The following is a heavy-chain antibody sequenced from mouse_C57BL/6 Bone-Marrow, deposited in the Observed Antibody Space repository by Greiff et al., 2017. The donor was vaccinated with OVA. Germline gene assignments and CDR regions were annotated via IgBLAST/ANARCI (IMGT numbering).Heavy chain of an antibody. Sequence: VQLQQSGAELVRPGASVTLSCKASGYTFTDYEMHWVKQTPVHGLEWIGAIDPETGGTAYNQKFKGKAILTADKSSSTAYMELRSLTSEDSAVYYCTRLTGGLYGMDYWGQGTSVTVSS. J-gene: IGHJ4*01. V-gene: IGHV1-15*01. CDR3: TRLTGGLYGMDY. D-gene: IGHD4-1*01. CDR1: GYTFTDYE. CDR2: IDPETGGT.